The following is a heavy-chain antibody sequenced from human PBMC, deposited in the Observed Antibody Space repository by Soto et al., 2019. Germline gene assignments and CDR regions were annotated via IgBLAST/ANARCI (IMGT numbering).Heavy chain of an antibody. CDR2: TYYRSKWYN. V-gene: IGHV6-1*01. CDR3: ARDRYSSSWYYYYGMDV. D-gene: IGHD6-13*01. CDR1: GDSVSSNSAA. Sequence: SQTLSLTCAISGDSVSSNSAAWNWIRQSPSRGLEWLGRTYYRSKWYNDYAVSVKSRITINPDTSKNQFSLQLNSVTPEDTAVYYCARDRYSSSWYYYYGMDVWGQGTTVTVSS. J-gene: IGHJ6*02.